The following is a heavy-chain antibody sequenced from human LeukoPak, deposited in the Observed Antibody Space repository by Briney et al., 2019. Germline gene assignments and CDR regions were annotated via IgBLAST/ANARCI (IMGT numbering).Heavy chain of an antibody. V-gene: IGHV5-51*01. CDR1: GYSFTSYW. CDR3: ARYGDTTHYYMDV. D-gene: IGHD1-1*01. Sequence: GESLKISCKGSGYSFTSYWIGWVRQMPGKGLEWMGFIYPGDSDTRYSPSFQGQVTISADKSINTAYLQWSSLKASDTAMYYCARYGDTTHYYMDVWGKGTTVTVSS. CDR2: IYPGDSDT. J-gene: IGHJ6*03.